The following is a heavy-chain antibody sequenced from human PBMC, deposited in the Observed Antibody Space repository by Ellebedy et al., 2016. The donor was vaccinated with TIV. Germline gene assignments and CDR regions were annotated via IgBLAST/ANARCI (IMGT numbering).Heavy chain of an antibody. J-gene: IGHJ3*02. D-gene: IGHD5-24*01. V-gene: IGHV3-23*01. CDR2: LYGSGRGI. Sequence: GESLKISCAASGFTFSPYAMAWVRQTPGKGLECVSGLYGSGRGIFYSGSVKGRFTISRDNSKNTLYLQMNSLRAEDTAIYYCAKDQIAGDGRWVFDIWGQGTTVTVSS. CDR3: AKDQIAGDGRWVFDI. CDR1: GFTFSPYA.